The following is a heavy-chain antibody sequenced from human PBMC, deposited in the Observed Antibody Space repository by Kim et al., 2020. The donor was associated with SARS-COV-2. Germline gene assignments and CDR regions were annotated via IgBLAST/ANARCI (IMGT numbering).Heavy chain of an antibody. J-gene: IGHJ6*02. CDR2: INYSGST. D-gene: IGHD4-4*01. Sequence: SETLSLTCTVSGGSISSYYWSWIRQPPGKGLEWIGYINYSGSTNYNPSLKSRVTISIDRSKNQFSLKLRSVTAADTAVYYCARDQISNYYYGVDVWGQGT. CDR3: ARDQISNYYYGVDV. CDR1: GGSISSYY. V-gene: IGHV4-59*13.